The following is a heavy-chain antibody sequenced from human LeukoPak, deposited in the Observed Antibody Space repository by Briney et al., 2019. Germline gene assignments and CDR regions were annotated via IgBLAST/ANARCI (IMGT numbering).Heavy chain of an antibody. D-gene: IGHD6-19*01. CDR3: ARDAPPTLIAVAVHYYYYGMDV. CDR2: IIPILGIA. CDR1: GGTFSSYA. V-gene: IGHV1-69*04. J-gene: IGHJ6*02. Sequence: SVKVSCKASGGTFSSYAISWVRQAPGQGLEWMGRIIPILGIANYAQKFQGRVTITADKSTSTAYMELSSLRSEDTAVDYCARDAPPTLIAVAVHYYYYGMDVWGQGTTVTVSS.